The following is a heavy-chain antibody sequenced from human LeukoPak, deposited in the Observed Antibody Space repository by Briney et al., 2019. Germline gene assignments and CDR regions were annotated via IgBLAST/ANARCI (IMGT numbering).Heavy chain of an antibody. V-gene: IGHV3-21*01. Sequence: PGGSLRLSCAASGFTFSSYSMNWVRQAPGKGLDWVSSISSSGSYIYYADSVKGRFTISRDNAKNSLYLQMNSLRAEDTAVYYCARAYSSGWYVQAGIDYWGQGTLVTVSS. CDR3: ARAYSSGWYVQAGIDY. CDR2: ISSSGSYI. CDR1: GFTFSSYS. D-gene: IGHD6-19*01. J-gene: IGHJ4*02.